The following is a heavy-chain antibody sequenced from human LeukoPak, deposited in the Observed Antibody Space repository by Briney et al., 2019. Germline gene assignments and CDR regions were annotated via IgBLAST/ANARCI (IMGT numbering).Heavy chain of an antibody. CDR1: GFTFSSYA. D-gene: IGHD6-19*01. V-gene: IGHV3-30-3*01. J-gene: IGHJ4*02. CDR3: ARWAWQVGIAVAGPFDY. Sequence: PGGSLRLSCAASGFTFSSYAMHWVRQAPGKGLEWVAVISYDGSNKYYADSVKGRFTISRDNSKNTLYLQMNSLRAEDTAVYYCARWAWQVGIAVAGPFDYWGQGTLVTVSS. CDR2: ISYDGSNK.